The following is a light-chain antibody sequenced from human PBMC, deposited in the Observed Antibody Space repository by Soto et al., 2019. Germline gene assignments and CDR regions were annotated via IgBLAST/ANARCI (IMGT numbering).Light chain of an antibody. CDR3: AAWDDSLNGVV. CDR1: SSNIGGNI. Sequence: QSVLTQPPSASGTPGQKVTISCPGSSSNIGGNIVNWFQQLPGTAPKLLIYKNNQRPSGVPDRFSGSKSGTSASLAISGRQSEDEADYYCAAWDDSLNGVVFGGGTKLTVL. J-gene: IGLJ2*01. V-gene: IGLV1-44*01. CDR2: KNN.